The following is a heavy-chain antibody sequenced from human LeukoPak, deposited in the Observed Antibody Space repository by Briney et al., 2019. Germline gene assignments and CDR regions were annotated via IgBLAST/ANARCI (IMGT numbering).Heavy chain of an antibody. CDR2: IKSKTDGGTT. D-gene: IGHD5-12*01. CDR3: ARAVRYSGLY. V-gene: IGHV3-15*01. J-gene: IGHJ4*02. CDR1: GFTFSNAW. Sequence: SGGSLRLSCAASGFTFSNAWMSWVRQAPGKGLEWVGRIKSKTDGGTTDYAAPVKGRFTISRDDSKNTLYLQMNSLKTEDTAVYYCARAVRYSGLYWGQGTLVTVSS.